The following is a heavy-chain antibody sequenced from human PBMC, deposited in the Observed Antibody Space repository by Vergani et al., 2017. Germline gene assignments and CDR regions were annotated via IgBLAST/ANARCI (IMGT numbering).Heavy chain of an antibody. CDR1: GGSISSSSYY. V-gene: IGHV4-39*07. D-gene: IGHD3-22*01. CDR3: AREFITMIVVVTYYFDY. Sequence: QLQLQESGPGLVKPSETLSLTCTVSGGSISSSSYYWGWIRQPPGKGLEWIGSIYYRGSTYYNPSLKSRVTISVDTSKNQFSLKLSSVTAADTAVYYCAREFITMIVVVTYYFDYWGQGTLVTVSS. J-gene: IGHJ4*02. CDR2: IYYRGST.